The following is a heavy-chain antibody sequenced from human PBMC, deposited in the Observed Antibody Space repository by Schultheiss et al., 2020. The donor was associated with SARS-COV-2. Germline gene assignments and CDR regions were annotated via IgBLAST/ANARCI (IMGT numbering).Heavy chain of an antibody. J-gene: IGHJ6*02. V-gene: IGHV1-3*01. CDR1: GYTFTSYA. CDR3: ARPRLMITMVRGVMSLNYYYGMDV. D-gene: IGHD3-10*01. Sequence: ASVKVSCKASGYTFTSYAMHWVRQAPGQRLEWMGWINAGNGNTKYSQKFQGRVTITRDTSASTAYMELSSLRSEDTAVYYCARPRLMITMVRGVMSLNYYYGMDVWGQGTTVTVSS. CDR2: INAGNGNT.